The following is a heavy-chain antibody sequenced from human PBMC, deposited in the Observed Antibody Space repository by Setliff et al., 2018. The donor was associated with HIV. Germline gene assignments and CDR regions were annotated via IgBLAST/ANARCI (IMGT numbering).Heavy chain of an antibody. CDR3: ARGRLSCSPDF. Sequence: ASVKVSCKASGYSFTAYQMHWLRQAPGQGLEWMGRINRDNGGIDYAQKFQGRVTVTRDTSINTAYMELSSLRYDDTAIYYCARGRLSCSPDFWGQGTLVTVSS. J-gene: IGHJ4*02. D-gene: IGHD2-21*01. CDR2: INRDNGGI. CDR1: GYSFTAYQ. V-gene: IGHV1-2*06.